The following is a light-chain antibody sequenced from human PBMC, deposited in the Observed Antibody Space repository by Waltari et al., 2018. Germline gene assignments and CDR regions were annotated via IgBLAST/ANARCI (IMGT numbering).Light chain of an antibody. J-gene: IGKJ1*01. V-gene: IGKV3-20*01. CDR3: QKYESLPAT. CDR1: QSIGIY. Sequence: EIVLTQSPGTLSLSPGESATLSCRASQSIGIYLAWYQQKPGQAPRLLMYHASSRATGIPDMFSGSGSGTDFSLTISRLEPEDFAVYYCQKYESLPATFGQGTKVEIK. CDR2: HAS.